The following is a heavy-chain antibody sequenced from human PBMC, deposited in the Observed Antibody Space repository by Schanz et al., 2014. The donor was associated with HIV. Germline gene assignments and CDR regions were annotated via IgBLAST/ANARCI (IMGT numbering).Heavy chain of an antibody. CDR3: ARDGAMAFSLGMDV. V-gene: IGHV3-33*01. CDR1: GFTFSGYG. D-gene: IGHD2-2*01. Sequence: VQLVESGGGLVQPGGSLRLSCAVSGFTFSGYGMHWVRQAPGKGLEWVAVIWYDGKNRDYADSVKGRFTISRDNSKNTLYLQMNRMRTEDTAVYYCARDGAMAFSLGMDVWGQGTTVTVSS. CDR2: IWYDGKNR. J-gene: IGHJ6*02.